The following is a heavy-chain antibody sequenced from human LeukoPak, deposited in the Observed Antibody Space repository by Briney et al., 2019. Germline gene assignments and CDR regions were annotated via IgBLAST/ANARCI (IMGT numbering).Heavy chain of an antibody. CDR1: GFTFSSYG. CDR3: AKDLRGIAVAGINYFDY. V-gene: IGHV3-30*02. D-gene: IGHD6-19*01. CDR2: IRYDGSNK. Sequence: GGSLRLSCAASGFTFSSYGMHWVRQAPGKGLEWVAFIRYDGSNKYYADSVKGRFTISRDNSKNTLYLQMNSPRAEDTAVYYCAKDLRGIAVAGINYFDYWGQGTLVTVSS. J-gene: IGHJ4*02.